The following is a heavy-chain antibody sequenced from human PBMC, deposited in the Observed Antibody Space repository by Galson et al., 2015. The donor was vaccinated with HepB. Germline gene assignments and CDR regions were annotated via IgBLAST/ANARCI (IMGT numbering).Heavy chain of an antibody. V-gene: IGHV3-23*01. D-gene: IGHD6-6*01. CDR1: GFTFNRYG. CDR2: IGTDGGTT. CDR3: AKEDDYSSSTFAGDTFDI. J-gene: IGHJ3*02. Sequence: SLRLSCAASGFTFNRYGMNWVRQAPGKGLEWVSTIGTDGGTTLYADSVKGRFTISRDNSMNTLYLQMNSLRAEDTALYYCAKEDDYSSSTFAGDTFDIWGQGTMVTVSS.